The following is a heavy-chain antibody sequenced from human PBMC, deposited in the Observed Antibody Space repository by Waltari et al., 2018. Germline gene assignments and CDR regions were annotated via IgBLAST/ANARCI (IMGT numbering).Heavy chain of an antibody. CDR1: GDSLSSTDC. Sequence: QLQLQESGPGLVKPSGTLSLTCDVSGDSLSSTDCWSGVRQSPQKGLEWLGQVRGDGRSNYNPSFASRVTVSLDTSNNQFSLRMTSATAADTAMYYCARDRGRGLYLDTWGPGTLVTVSP. J-gene: IGHJ5*02. CDR3: ARDRGRGLYLDT. V-gene: IGHV4-4*02. D-gene: IGHD2-15*01. CDR2: VRGDGRS.